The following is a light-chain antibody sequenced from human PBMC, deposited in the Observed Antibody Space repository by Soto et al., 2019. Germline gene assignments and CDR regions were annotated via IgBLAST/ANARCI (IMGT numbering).Light chain of an antibody. CDR2: GAS. Sequence: EIVLTQSPGSLSLSPGERATLSCRASQSVDSSFFAWYQQKPGQAPRLLIYGASNRATGIPDRFSGSGSGTAFTLTSSRREPEDFAVYYCQQYVSSVTFGQGTKVEIK. CDR3: QQYVSSVT. V-gene: IGKV3-20*01. J-gene: IGKJ1*01. CDR1: QSVDSSF.